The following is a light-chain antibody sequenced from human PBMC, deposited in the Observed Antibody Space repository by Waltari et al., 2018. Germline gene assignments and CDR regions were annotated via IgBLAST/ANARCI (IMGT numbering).Light chain of an antibody. Sequence: DIVMTQSPDSLAVSLGERATINCKSSQSVLYTPNNRNYLTWFKQKPGQPPKVLIYWASTRESGVPDRFSGSGSGTDFTLTISSLQAEDVAIYYCQQYLRTPPTFGQGTKLEIK. CDR2: WAS. CDR1: QSVLYTPNNRNY. J-gene: IGKJ2*01. V-gene: IGKV4-1*01. CDR3: QQYLRTPPT.